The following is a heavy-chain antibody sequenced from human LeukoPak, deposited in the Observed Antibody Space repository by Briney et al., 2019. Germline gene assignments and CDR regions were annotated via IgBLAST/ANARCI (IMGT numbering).Heavy chain of an antibody. V-gene: IGHV1-2*02. Sequence: ASVKGSCKASGYIFTGYYMHWVRQAPGQGLEWMGWINPNSGGKNSAQKFQGRVTMTRDTSISTAYMELSRLRSDDTAVYYCARDKEQQQIYDYWGQGTLVTVSS. J-gene: IGHJ4*02. D-gene: IGHD6-13*01. CDR3: ARDKEQQQIYDY. CDR1: GYIFTGYY. CDR2: INPNSGGK.